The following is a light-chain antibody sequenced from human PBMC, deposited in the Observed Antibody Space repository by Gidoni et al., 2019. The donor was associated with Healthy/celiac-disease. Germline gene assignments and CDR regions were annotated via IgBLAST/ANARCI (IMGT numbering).Light chain of an antibody. CDR2: GAS. V-gene: IGKV3-15*01. Sequence: EIVMTHSPATLSVSPGERATLSCRASQSVSSNLAWYQQKPGKAPRLLIYGASTRATGIPARFSGSGSGTELTLTISSLQSEDFAVYYCQQYNNWPRTFGQGTKLEIK. J-gene: IGKJ2*02. CDR1: QSVSSN. CDR3: QQYNNWPRT.